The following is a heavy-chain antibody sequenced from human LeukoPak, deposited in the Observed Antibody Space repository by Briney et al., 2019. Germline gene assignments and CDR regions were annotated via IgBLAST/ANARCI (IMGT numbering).Heavy chain of an antibody. D-gene: IGHD2-2*01. CDR3: ARGRSGRSTSCSNFGY. CDR1: GGSFSGYY. V-gene: IGHV4-34*01. J-gene: IGHJ4*02. Sequence: PETLSLTCAVYGGSFSGYYWSWIRQPPGKGLEWIGEINHSGSTNYNPSLKSRVTISVDTSKNQFSLKLSSVTAADTAVYYCARGRSGRSTSCSNFGYWGQGTLVTVSS. CDR2: INHSGST.